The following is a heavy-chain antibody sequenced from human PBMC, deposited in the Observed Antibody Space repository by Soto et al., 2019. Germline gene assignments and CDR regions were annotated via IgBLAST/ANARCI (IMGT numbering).Heavy chain of an antibody. CDR1: GGSISSSSYY. J-gene: IGHJ5*02. CDR3: ARRVTPYEGWFDP. Sequence: PSETLSLTCTVSGGSISSSSYYWGWIRQPPGKGLEWIGSIYYSGSTYYNPSLKSRVTISVDTSKNQFSLKLSSVTAADTAVYYCARRVTPYEGWFDPWGQGTLVTVSS. V-gene: IGHV4-39*01. CDR2: IYYSGST. D-gene: IGHD3-22*01.